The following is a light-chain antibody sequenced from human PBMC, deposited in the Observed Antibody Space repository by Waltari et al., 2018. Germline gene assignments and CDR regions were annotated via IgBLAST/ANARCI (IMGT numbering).Light chain of an antibody. V-gene: IGKV4-1*01. CDR2: WAS. J-gene: IGKJ2*01. CDR3: QQYYSTPYT. CDR1: QSVLHSSNNKNY. Sequence: DIVMTQSPDSLAVSLGERATINCKSSQSVLHSSNNKNYLAWDQQKPGQPPKLLIYWASTRKSGDPDRFSGSGSGTDFTLTISSLQAEDVAVYYCQQYYSTPYTFGQGTKLEIK.